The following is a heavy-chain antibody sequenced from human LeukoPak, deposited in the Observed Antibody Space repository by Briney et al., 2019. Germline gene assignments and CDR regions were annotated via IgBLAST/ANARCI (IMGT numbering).Heavy chain of an antibody. CDR2: ISGNTHYM. J-gene: IGHJ4*02. V-gene: IGHV3-21*01. CDR3: SRLDVLDC. Sequence: PGGSLRLSCAASGFTFSRYSMNWVRQAPGKGLEWVSSISGNTHYMYYADSVKGRFTISRDNAKNSLYLQMNSLRVEDTAVYYCSRLDVLDCWGQGTLVTVSS. CDR1: GFTFSRYS. D-gene: IGHD3-9*01.